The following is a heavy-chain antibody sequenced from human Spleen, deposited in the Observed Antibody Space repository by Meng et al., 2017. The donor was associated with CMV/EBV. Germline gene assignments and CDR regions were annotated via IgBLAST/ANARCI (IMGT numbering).Heavy chain of an antibody. D-gene: IGHD2-15*01. Sequence: ASVKVSCKASGYKFTTYHLSWVRQAPGQGLEWMGWVSAYNGATNYVRKFQGRVTMTADTSTSTAYMELRNLTSDDTAVYYCARRPGYDHHDYWGQGTLVTVSS. CDR1: GYKFTTYH. CDR3: ARRPGYDHHDY. J-gene: IGHJ4*02. CDR2: VSAYNGAT. V-gene: IGHV1-18*04.